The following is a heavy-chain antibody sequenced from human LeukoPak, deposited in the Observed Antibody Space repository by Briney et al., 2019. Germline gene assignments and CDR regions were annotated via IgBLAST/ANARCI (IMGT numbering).Heavy chain of an antibody. J-gene: IGHJ4*02. V-gene: IGHV3-23*01. D-gene: IGHD4-17*01. CDR2: ISGST. CDR1: GFTFSTYA. Sequence: GGSLRLSCAASGFTFSTYAMSWVRQAPGKGLEWVSGISGSTYYADSVKGRFTISRDNSKNTLYLQMNSLRAEDTAVYYRAKDFSTVTLGYFDSWGQGTLVTVSS. CDR3: AKDFSTVTLGYFDS.